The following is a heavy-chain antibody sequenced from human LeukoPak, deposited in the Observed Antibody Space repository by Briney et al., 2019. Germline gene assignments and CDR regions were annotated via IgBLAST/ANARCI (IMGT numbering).Heavy chain of an antibody. V-gene: IGHV3-9*01. J-gene: IGHJ4*02. CDR3: AKAVTAYSSSNFDY. D-gene: IGHD6-6*01. CDR1: GFTFDGYA. CDR2: ISWNSGSI. Sequence: GRSLRLSCAASGFTFDGYAMHWVRQAPGKGLEWVSGISWNSGSIGYADSVKGRFTISRDNAKNSLYLQMNSLRAEDTALYYCAKAVTAYSSSNFDYWGQGTLVTVSS.